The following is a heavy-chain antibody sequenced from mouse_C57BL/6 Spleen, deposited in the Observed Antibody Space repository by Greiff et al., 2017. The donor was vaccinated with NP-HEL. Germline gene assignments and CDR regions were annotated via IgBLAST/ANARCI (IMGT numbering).Heavy chain of an antibody. D-gene: IGHD1-1*01. CDR1: GYAFTNYL. CDR2: INPGSGGT. J-gene: IGHJ1*03. CDR3: ARGGYGRGNWYFDV. V-gene: IGHV1-54*01. Sequence: QVQLQQSGAELVRPGTSVKVSCKASGYAFTNYLIEWVKQRPGQGLEWIGVINPGSGGTNYNEKFKGKATLTADKSSSTDYMQLSSLTSEDSAVYFCARGGYGRGNWYFDVWGTVTTVTVSS.